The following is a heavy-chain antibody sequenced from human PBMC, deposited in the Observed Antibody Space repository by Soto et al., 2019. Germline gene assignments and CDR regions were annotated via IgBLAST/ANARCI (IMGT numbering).Heavy chain of an antibody. CDR1: GYSFTSYW. Sequence: GESLKISCQGSGYSFTSYWISWVRQMPGKGLEWMGRINPSKSKTNKSPSFKGKVTISAEKSISTANLKWSSLKASDTAMYYCARQASDYGENFDYWGQGTLVTVSS. V-gene: IGHV5-10-1*01. CDR3: ARQASDYGENFDY. CDR2: INPSKSKT. J-gene: IGHJ4*02. D-gene: IGHD4-17*01.